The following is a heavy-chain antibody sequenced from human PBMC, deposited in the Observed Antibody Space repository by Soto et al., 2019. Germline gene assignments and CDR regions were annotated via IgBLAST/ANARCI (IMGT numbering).Heavy chain of an antibody. D-gene: IGHD6-13*01. CDR1: GGSISSSSYY. CDR3: ARRAAAGPDY. CDR2: IYYSGST. Sequence: PSETLSLTCTVSGGSISSSSYYWGWIRQPPGKGLEWIGSIYYSGSTYYNPSLKSRVTISVDTSKNQFSLKLSSVTAADTAVYCCARRAAAGPDYWGQGTLVTVSS. V-gene: IGHV4-39*01. J-gene: IGHJ4*02.